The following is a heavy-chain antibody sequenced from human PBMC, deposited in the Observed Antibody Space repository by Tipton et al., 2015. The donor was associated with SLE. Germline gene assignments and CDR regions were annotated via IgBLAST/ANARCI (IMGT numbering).Heavy chain of an antibody. CDR2: IKQDGSEK. CDR3: AREGEVQAPDAFDI. V-gene: IGHV3-7*01. J-gene: IGHJ3*02. Sequence: SLRLSCAASGFTFSSYWMSWVRQAPGKGLEWVANIKQDGSEKYYVDSVKGRFTISRDNAKNSLYLQMNSLRAEDTAVYYCAREGEVQAPDAFDIWGQGTMVTVSS. CDR1: GFTFSSYW. D-gene: IGHD2-21*01.